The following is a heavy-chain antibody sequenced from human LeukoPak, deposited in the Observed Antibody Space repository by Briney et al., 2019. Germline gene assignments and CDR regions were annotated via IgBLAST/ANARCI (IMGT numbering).Heavy chain of an antibody. CDR3: ARKKIGYYDGSGRGWFDP. V-gene: IGHV4-61*02. CDR2: VYTSGST. J-gene: IGHJ5*02. Sequence: PSETLSLTCTVSGGSISSDNYSWSWIRQPAGKGLEWIGRVYTSGSTNYNPSLKSRVTISVDTSKKQFSLKLSSVTAAGTAVYYCARKKIGYYDGSGRGWFDPWGQGTLVTVSS. D-gene: IGHD3-22*01. CDR1: GGSISSDNYS.